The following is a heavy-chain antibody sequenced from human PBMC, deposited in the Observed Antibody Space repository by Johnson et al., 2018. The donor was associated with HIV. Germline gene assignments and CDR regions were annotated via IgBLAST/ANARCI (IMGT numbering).Heavy chain of an antibody. CDR2: IRYDGRNK. Sequence: QVQLVESGGGVVQPGGSLRLSCAASGFTFSSYCMHWVRQAPGKGLEWVAFIRYDGRNKSYVDSVKGRFTISSDNAKNSLPLQMNSLRAEDTAVYYCAREMGWLVLYYAVDIWGQGTMVTVSS. CDR1: GFTFSSYC. V-gene: IGHV3-30*02. D-gene: IGHD6-19*01. CDR3: AREMGWLVLYYAVDI. J-gene: IGHJ3*02.